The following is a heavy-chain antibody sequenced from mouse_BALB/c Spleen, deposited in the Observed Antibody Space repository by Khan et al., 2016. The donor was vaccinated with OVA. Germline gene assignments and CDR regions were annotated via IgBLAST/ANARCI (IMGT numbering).Heavy chain of an antibody. J-gene: IGHJ3*01. D-gene: IGHD2-2*01. CDR3: ARGGYGGFAY. CDR2: IFPGSVST. V-gene: IGHV1-9*01. Sequence: QVQLQQSGGDLMKPGASVKISCKATGYTFSSYWIEWVNQRPGHGLEWIGQIFPGSVSTTYNEKFKGKATFTADTSSNTAYMQLSSLTSEDSAFYYCARGGYGGFAYWGHGTLVTVSA. CDR1: GYTFSSYW.